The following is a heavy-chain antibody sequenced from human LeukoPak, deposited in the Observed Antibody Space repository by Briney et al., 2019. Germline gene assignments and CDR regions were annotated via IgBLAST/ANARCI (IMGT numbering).Heavy chain of an antibody. CDR2: INPNSGGT. J-gene: IGHJ4*02. V-gene: IGHV1-2*02. CDR1: GYTFTGYY. CDR3: ASEQDPGSYYKTLDY. D-gene: IGHD3-10*01. Sequence: GASVKVSCKASGYTFTGYYMHWVRQAPGQGLEWMGWINPNSGGTNYAQKFQGRVTMTRDTSISTAYMELSRLRSDDTAVYYCASEQDPGSYYKTLDYWGQGTLVTVSS.